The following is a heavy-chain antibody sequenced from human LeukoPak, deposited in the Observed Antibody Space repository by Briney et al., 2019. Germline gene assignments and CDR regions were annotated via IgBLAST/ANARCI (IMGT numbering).Heavy chain of an antibody. Sequence: SETLSLTCTVSGGSVSSNRYYWTWIRQPPGEGLEWIGYMYYSGRTNYNPSLKSRATISVDTSKNQFSLNLTSVTTADTAVYYCARGPTATTDYWGQGTLVTVSS. D-gene: IGHD4-17*01. V-gene: IGHV4-61*01. CDR3: ARGPTATTDY. J-gene: IGHJ4*02. CDR2: MYYSGRT. CDR1: GGSVSSNRYY.